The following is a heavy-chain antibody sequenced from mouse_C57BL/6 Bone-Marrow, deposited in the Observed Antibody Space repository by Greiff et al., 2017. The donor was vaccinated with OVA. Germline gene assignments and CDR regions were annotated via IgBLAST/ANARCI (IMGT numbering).Heavy chain of an antibody. V-gene: IGHV1-26*01. CDR2: INPNNGGT. CDR3: AISRFITPGPCD. D-gene: IGHD1-1*01. J-gene: IGHJ3*01. Sequence: EVQLQQSGPELVKPGASVKISCKASGYTFTDYYMNWVKQRPGKGLEWIGDINPNNGGTRYNQKFKGKATLTVDKSSSTAYMELLSLTSEDSAVYYCAISRFITPGPCDWGQGALVTGAA. CDR1: GYTFTDYY.